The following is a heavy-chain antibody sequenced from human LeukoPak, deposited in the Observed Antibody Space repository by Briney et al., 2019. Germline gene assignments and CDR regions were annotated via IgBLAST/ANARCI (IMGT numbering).Heavy chain of an antibody. Sequence: GGSLRLSCAASGFTFSSYAMHWVRQAPGKGLQYVSVISSNGGSTYYANSVKGRFTISRDNSKNTLYLQMGGLKPEDMAVYYCAREGAGGYVGPYFDYWGQGTLVTVSP. D-gene: IGHD3-9*01. V-gene: IGHV3-64*01. CDR3: AREGAGGYVGPYFDY. J-gene: IGHJ4*02. CDR1: GFTFSSYA. CDR2: ISSNGGST.